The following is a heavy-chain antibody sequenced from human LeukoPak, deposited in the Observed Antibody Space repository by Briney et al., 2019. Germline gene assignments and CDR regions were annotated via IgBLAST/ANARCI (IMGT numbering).Heavy chain of an antibody. CDR3: AIQITMIVVVPYFDY. CDR2: ISSSGSTI. D-gene: IGHD3-22*01. J-gene: IGHJ4*02. Sequence: GGSLRLSCAASGLTFSDYYMTWIRQAPGKGLEWVAYISSSGSTIYSADSVKGRFTVSRDNAKNSLSLHMNSLRAEDTAIYYCAIQITMIVVVPYFDYWGQGTLVTVSS. V-gene: IGHV3-11*04. CDR1: GLTFSDYY.